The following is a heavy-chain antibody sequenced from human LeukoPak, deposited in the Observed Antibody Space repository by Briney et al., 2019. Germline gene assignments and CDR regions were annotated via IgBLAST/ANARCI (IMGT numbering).Heavy chain of an antibody. CDR2: IIPIIRVA. Sequence: PSVQVYCPASRGTFSSYAITWVRQAPGQGLEWMGRIIPIIRVANYTQKFQGRVTIIEEKSKRTTYMELSSLRSEDTAVYFCARGSSTSGWLDSWCQGSLV. CDR3: ARGSSTSGWLDS. J-gene: IGHJ4*02. CDR1: RGTFSSYA. V-gene: IGHV1-69*04. D-gene: IGHD2-2*01.